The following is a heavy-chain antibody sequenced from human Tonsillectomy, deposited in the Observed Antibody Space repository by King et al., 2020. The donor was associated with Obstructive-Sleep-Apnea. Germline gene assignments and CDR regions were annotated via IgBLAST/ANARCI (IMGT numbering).Heavy chain of an antibody. D-gene: IGHD3-9*01. CDR3: ARVGVDYDILTGHNRHRDWFDP. CDR1: GGSISSYQ. V-gene: IGHV4-59*01. Sequence: QLQESGPGLVKPSETLSLTCTVSGGSISSYQWSWIRQPPGKGLEWIGYKNYRGSTAYNPSLKSRVTISVDTSKNQFSLKLRSVTAADTAVYYCARVGVDYDILTGHNRHRDWFDPWGQGTLVTVSS. CDR2: KNYRGST. J-gene: IGHJ5*02.